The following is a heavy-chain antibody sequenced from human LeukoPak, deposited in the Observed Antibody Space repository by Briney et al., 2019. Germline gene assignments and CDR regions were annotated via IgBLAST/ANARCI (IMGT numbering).Heavy chain of an antibody. CDR3: AREAAYFDY. Sequence: GGSLRLSCAASGFTFNNYNMNWVRQAPGRGLEWVSSISSSSAYIYYADSVKGRFTISRDNAKNSLSLQMNSLRAEDTAVYYCAREAAYFDYWGQGILVTVSS. D-gene: IGHD2-15*01. CDR2: ISSSSAYI. J-gene: IGHJ4*02. V-gene: IGHV3-21*01. CDR1: GFTFNNYN.